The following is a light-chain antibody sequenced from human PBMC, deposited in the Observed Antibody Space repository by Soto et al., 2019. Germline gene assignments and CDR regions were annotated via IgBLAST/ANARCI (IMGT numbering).Light chain of an antibody. Sequence: QSALTQPASVSGSPGQSITISCTGTSSDVGAYNYVSWYQQHPGKSPKLIIFEVNNRPSGVSNRFSGSKSGNTASLTISGLQAEDEADYYCSSYTSSTTPYVFGSGTKVTVL. CDR2: EVN. CDR1: SSDVGAYNY. V-gene: IGLV2-14*01. J-gene: IGLJ1*01. CDR3: SSYTSSTTPYV.